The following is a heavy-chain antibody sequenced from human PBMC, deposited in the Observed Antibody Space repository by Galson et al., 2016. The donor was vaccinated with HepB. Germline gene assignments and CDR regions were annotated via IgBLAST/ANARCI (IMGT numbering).Heavy chain of an antibody. V-gene: IGHV3-11*06. CDR3: ARCVYSSSSFFFDH. Sequence: SLRLSCAASGFTFNNYYMTWIRQAPGKGLEWVSYISSSNSYTNYADSVKGRFTISRDNAKNSLYLQMNSLRAEDTAVYYCARCVYSSSSFFFDHWGQGILVTVSS. J-gene: IGHJ4*02. CDR1: GFTFNNYY. CDR2: ISSSNSYT. D-gene: IGHD6-6*01.